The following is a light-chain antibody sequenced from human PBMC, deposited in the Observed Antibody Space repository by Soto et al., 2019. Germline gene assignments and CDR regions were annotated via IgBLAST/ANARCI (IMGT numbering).Light chain of an antibody. CDR1: QTISTD. CDR3: QQSYNTPRT. Sequence: DIQMTQSPSSMSASVGDRVTITCRASQTISTDLNWYQQKPGKAPNLLIHGASTLEPGVPSRFSGSGSGTDFTLTISGVQPVDFATYYCQQSYNTPRTFGQGTKVEV. J-gene: IGKJ1*01. CDR2: GAS. V-gene: IGKV1-39*01.